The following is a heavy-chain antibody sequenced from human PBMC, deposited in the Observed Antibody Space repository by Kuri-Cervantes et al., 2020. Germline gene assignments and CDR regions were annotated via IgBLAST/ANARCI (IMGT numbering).Heavy chain of an antibody. CDR1: GFTFDDYA. D-gene: IGHD1-14*01. Sequence: GESLKISCAASGFTFDDYAMHWVRQAPGKGLEWVAVISYDGSNKYYADSVKGRFTISRDNSKNSLYLQMNSLRAEDMALYYCAKDHGRKSNRYQKFDYWGQGILVTVSS. V-gene: IGHV3-30*18. CDR2: ISYDGSNK. J-gene: IGHJ4*02. CDR3: AKDHGRKSNRYQKFDY.